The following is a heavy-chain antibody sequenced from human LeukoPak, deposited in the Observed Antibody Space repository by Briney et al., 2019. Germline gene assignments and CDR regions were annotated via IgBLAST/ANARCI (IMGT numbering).Heavy chain of an antibody. J-gene: IGHJ4*02. CDR2: ISGSGVST. V-gene: IGHV3-23*01. D-gene: IGHD2-2*01. CDR1: GFTFSSYS. CDR3: TKGSRNIVVGPPASNY. Sequence: RSGGSLRLSCAASGFTFSSYSMNWARQAPGKGLEWVSVISGSGVSTYYADSMKGRFTISRDNSENTLYLQMDSLGAEDTALYYCTKGSRNIVVGPPASNYWGQGTLVTVSS.